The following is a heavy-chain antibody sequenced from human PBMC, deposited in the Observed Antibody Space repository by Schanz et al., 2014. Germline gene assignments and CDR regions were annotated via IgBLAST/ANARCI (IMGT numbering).Heavy chain of an antibody. CDR3: ARGEGSVFDY. V-gene: IGHV3-11*01. CDR2: IGNGGVTI. Sequence: QVQLVDSGGGLVKPGGSLRLSCTASGFPFSDYFMAWIRQPPGRGLEWVSYIGNGGVTIYYADSVKGRFTISRDNSKNSLYQQSNGVRAEDTAVYYCARGEGSVFDYWGQGTLVTVSS. D-gene: IGHD6-25*01. CDR1: GFPFSDYF. J-gene: IGHJ4*02.